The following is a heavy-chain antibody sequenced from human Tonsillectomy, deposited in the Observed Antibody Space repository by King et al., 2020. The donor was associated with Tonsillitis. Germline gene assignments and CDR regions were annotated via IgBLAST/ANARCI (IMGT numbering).Heavy chain of an antibody. CDR1: GGSISSYY. J-gene: IGHJ4*02. CDR3: ARQIAAAGIGY. CDR2: IYYSGST. Sequence: QLQESGPGLVKPSETLSLTCTVSGGSISSYYWSWIRQPPGKGLEWIGYIYYSGSTNYNPSLKSRVTISVDTSKNQFSLKLSSVTAADTAVYYCARQIAAAGIGYWGKGTLVTVSS. V-gene: IGHV4-59*08. D-gene: IGHD6-13*01.